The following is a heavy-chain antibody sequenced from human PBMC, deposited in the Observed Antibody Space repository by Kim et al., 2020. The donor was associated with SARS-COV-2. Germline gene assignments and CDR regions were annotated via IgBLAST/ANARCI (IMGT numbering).Heavy chain of an antibody. Sequence: GGSLRLSCAASEFTFSNYAMTWVRQAPGKGLEWVSAISGSGGSTYYADSVKGRFTISRDNSKNTLYLQMNSLRAEDTAVYYCAKDEVTMVRGVMPVWGQGTLLTVSS. CDR1: EFTFSNYA. CDR3: AKDEVTMVRGVMPV. CDR2: ISGSGGST. V-gene: IGHV3-23*01. J-gene: IGHJ4*02. D-gene: IGHD3-10*01.